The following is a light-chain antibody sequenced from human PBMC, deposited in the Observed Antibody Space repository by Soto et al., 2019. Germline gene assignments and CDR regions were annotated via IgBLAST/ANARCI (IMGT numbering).Light chain of an antibody. CDR2: GAS. V-gene: IGKV1-39*01. CDR1: QSIGKH. J-gene: IGKJ5*01. CDR3: QQSYSSPTT. Sequence: DIQMTQSPSFLSASVGDRVTITCRASQSIGKHLNWYQQKPGKAPKFLIYGASTLQSGVPSRFTGSGSGTDFTRTVNSLQAEDFAIYYCQQSYSSPTTFGQGTRLEI.